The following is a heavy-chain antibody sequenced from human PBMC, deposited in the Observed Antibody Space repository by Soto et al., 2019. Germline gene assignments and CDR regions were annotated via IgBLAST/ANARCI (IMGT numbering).Heavy chain of an antibody. D-gene: IGHD3-10*01. J-gene: IGHJ4*02. CDR3: ARADAALVRGSIGGFDY. V-gene: IGHV4-34*01. CDR2: INHSGTG. Sequence: QVHLQKWGAGLLKPSETLSLTCAVNGGAFNGYYWTWIRQSPGKGLQWIGEINHSGTGDYNPSLKSRATFSIDTSKKQFSLTLTSVTAADTAVYYCARADAALVRGSIGGFDYWGQGTLVTVSS. CDR1: GGAFNGYY.